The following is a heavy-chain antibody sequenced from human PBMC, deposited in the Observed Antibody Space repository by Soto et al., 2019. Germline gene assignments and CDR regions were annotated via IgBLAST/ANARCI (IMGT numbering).Heavy chain of an antibody. V-gene: IGHV3-21*01. D-gene: IGHD4-17*01. CDR3: VNGDYY. Sequence: ESGGGLVKPAGSLRLSCAASGFTFSGYTMNWVRQAPGKGLEWVSSISGSSGFIYYTDSVKGRFTISRDNAKDSLFLQMNSLRADDTAVYYCVNGDYYVGQGTLVTVSS. J-gene: IGHJ4*02. CDR2: ISGSSGFI. CDR1: GFTFSGYT.